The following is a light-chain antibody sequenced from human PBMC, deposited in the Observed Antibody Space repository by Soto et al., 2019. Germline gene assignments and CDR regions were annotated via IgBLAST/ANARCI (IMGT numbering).Light chain of an antibody. CDR2: GVS. CDR3: QQYVTSPLT. V-gene: IGKV3-20*01. CDR1: QSITGSY. Sequence: EIVLTQSPGTLSLSPGERATLSCKASQSITGSYLAWYQQKPGQAPRLLIYGVSNRATGIPDRFSGSGSGTDFALTINRLEPEDFAVYYCQQYVTSPLTFGGGTKVEIK. J-gene: IGKJ4*01.